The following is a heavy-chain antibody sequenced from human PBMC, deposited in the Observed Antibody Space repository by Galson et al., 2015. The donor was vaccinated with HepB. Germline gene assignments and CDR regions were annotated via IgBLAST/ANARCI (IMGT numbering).Heavy chain of an antibody. V-gene: IGHV3-30-3*01. J-gene: IGHJ4*02. CDR3: ARDKGYSGYDSALGY. CDR1: GFTFSSYA. Sequence: SLRLSCAASGFTFSSYAMHWVRQAPGKGLEWVAVISYDGSNKYYADSVKGRFTISRDNSKNTLYLQMNSLRAEDTAVYYCARDKGYSGYDSALGYWGQGTLVTVSS. CDR2: ISYDGSNK. D-gene: IGHD5-12*01.